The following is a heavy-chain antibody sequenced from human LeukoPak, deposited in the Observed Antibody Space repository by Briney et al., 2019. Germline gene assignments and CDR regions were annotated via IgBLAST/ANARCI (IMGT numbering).Heavy chain of an antibody. CDR1: GGSFSGYH. J-gene: IGHJ4*02. CDR3: ASQEPDYDFWSGYRYAY. Sequence: SETLSLTCAVYGGSFSGYHWSWIRQPPGKGLEWIGEINHSGSTNYNPSLKSRVTISVDTSKNQFSLKLSSVTAADTAVYYCASQEPDYDFWSGYRYAYWGQGTLVTVSS. D-gene: IGHD3-3*01. V-gene: IGHV4-34*01. CDR2: INHSGST.